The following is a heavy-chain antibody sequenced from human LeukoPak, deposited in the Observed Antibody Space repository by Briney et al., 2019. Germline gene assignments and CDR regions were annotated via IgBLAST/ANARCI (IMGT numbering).Heavy chain of an antibody. V-gene: IGHV1-69*05. CDR3: ARNVIAAAGPSTKYYYYYYMDV. J-gene: IGHJ6*03. D-gene: IGHD6-13*01. Sequence: SVKVSCKASGGTFSSYAISWVRQAPGQGLEWMGGIIPIFGTANYAQKFQGRVTITTDESTSTAYMELSSLRSEDTAVYYCARNVIAAAGPSTKYYYYYYMDVWGKGTTVTVSS. CDR1: GGTFSSYA. CDR2: IIPIFGTA.